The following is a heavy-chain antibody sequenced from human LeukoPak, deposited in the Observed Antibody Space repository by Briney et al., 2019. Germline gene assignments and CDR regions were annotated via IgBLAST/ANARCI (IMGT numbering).Heavy chain of an antibody. CDR2: ISGSGGST. CDR3: VVGGRYEQQLVTYYFDY. D-gene: IGHD6-13*01. J-gene: IGHJ4*02. V-gene: IGHV3-23*01. CDR1: GFTFSSYG. Sequence: PGGSLRLSCAASGFTFSSYGMSWVRQAPGKGLEWVSAISGSGGSTYYADSVKGRFTISRDNSKNTLYLQMNSLRAEDTAVYYCVVGGRYEQQLVTYYFDYWGQGTLVTVSS.